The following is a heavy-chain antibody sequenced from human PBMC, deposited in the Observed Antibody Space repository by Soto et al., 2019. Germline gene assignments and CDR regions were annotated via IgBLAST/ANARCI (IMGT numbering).Heavy chain of an antibody. V-gene: IGHV1-46*01. Sequence: QVQLVQSGAEVKKPGASVKVSCKASGYTFTSYYMHWVRQAPGQGLEWMGIINPSGGSTSYAQKFQGRVTMTRDTSTSTVYMELSSLRSEDTAVYYCARVGIAARGPGSYFDYWGQGTLVTVSS. J-gene: IGHJ4*02. D-gene: IGHD6-6*01. CDR2: INPSGGST. CDR1: GYTFTSYY. CDR3: ARVGIAARGPGSYFDY.